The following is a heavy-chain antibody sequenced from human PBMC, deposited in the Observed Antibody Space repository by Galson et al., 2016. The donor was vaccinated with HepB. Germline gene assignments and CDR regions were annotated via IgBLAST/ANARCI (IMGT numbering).Heavy chain of an antibody. CDR3: ARDRGSNSLKGYGMDV. CDR1: GYTFINYY. V-gene: IGHV1-46*01. J-gene: IGHJ6*02. D-gene: IGHD3-10*01. Sequence: SVKVSCKASGYTFINYYMHGVRQAPGQGLEWMGIGNPRTGSTSYAQKFQDRVTVTRDTSTSTVYMELSSLRSADTAVYYCARDRGSNSLKGYGMDVWGQGTTVTVAS. CDR2: GNPRTGST.